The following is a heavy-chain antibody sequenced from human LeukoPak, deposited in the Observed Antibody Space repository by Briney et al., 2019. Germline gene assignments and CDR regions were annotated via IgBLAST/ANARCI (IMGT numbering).Heavy chain of an antibody. CDR3: AKDIEGAVGFYLDH. V-gene: IGHV3-23*01. D-gene: IGHD6-13*01. CDR1: GFTFSSYA. J-gene: IGHJ4*02. Sequence: GGSLRLSCAASGFTFSSYAMIWVRQAPGKGLDWVSSISAGGKNTYFADSVKGRCTISRDNSKNTVFLQRKSLGAEDAAVYFCAKDIEGAVGFYLDHWGQGTLVTVSS. CDR2: ISAGGKNT.